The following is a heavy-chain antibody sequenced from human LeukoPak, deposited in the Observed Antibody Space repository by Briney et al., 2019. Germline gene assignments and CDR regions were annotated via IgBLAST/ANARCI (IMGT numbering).Heavy chain of an antibody. D-gene: IGHD3-22*01. V-gene: IGHV4-34*01. CDR1: GVSFSGYY. Sequence: PSETLSLTCAVYGVSFSGYYWSWIRQPPGKGLEWIGEINHSGSTNYNPSLKSRVTISVDTSKNQFSLKLSSVTAADTAVYYCARDRKKTYYYDSSGYYQYYFDYWGQGTLVTVSS. CDR2: INHSGST. J-gene: IGHJ4*02. CDR3: ARDRKKTYYYDSSGYYQYYFDY.